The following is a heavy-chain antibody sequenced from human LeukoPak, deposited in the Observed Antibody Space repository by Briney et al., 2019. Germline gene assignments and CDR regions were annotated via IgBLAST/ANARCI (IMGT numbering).Heavy chain of an antibody. CDR1: GFTFSDYY. V-gene: IGHV3-11*04. CDR3: AKVGITMVRGARYYYYYMDV. Sequence: GGSLRLSCAASGFTFSDYYMSWIRQAPGKGLEWVSYISSSGSTIYYADSVKGRFTISRDNSKNTLYLQMNSLRAEDTAVYYCAKVGITMVRGARYYYYYMDVWGKGTTVTISS. CDR2: ISSSGSTI. D-gene: IGHD3-10*01. J-gene: IGHJ6*03.